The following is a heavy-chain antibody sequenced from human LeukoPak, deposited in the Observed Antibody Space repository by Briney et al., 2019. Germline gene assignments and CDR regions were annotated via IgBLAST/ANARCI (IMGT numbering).Heavy chain of an antibody. CDR1: GGSISSGDYY. Sequence: SEPLSLTCTVSGGSISSGDYYWSWIRQPPGKGLEWIGYIYYSGSTYYNPSLKSRVTISVDTSKNQFSLKLSSVTAADTAVYYCARVVLDYGEPDAFDIWGQGTMVTVSS. D-gene: IGHD4-17*01. CDR2: IYYSGST. V-gene: IGHV4-30-4*08. CDR3: ARVVLDYGEPDAFDI. J-gene: IGHJ3*02.